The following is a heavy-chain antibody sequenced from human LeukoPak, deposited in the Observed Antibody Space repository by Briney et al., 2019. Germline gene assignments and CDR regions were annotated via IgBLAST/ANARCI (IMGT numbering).Heavy chain of an antibody. V-gene: IGHV3-11*04. CDR3: ARGIAAAGLPNWFDP. D-gene: IGHD6-13*01. Sequence: GGSLRLSCAASGFTVSSNYMSWVRQAPGKGLEWVAYISSSDNTIYHADSMKGRFTISRDNAKNSLSLQMNSLRAEDTAVYYCARGIAAAGLPNWFDPWGQGTLVTVSS. J-gene: IGHJ5*02. CDR2: ISSSDNTI. CDR1: GFTVSSNY.